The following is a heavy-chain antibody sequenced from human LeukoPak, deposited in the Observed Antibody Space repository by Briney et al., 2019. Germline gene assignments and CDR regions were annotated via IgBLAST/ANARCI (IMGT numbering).Heavy chain of an antibody. J-gene: IGHJ5*02. CDR3: ARGKPLYYDFWSGYAPRWFDP. V-gene: IGHV4-34*01. D-gene: IGHD3-3*01. CDR2: INHSGST. Sequence: SETLSLTCAVYGGSFSGYYWSWIRQPPGKGLEWIGEINHSGSTNYNPSLKSRVTISVDTSKKQFSLKLSSVTAADTAVYYCARGKPLYYDFWSGYAPRWFDPWGQGTLVTVSS. CDR1: GGSFSGYY.